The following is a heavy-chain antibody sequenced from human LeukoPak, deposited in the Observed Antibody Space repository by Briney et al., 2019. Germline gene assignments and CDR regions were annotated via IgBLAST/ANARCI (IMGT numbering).Heavy chain of an antibody. D-gene: IGHD6-19*01. V-gene: IGHV3-20*04. J-gene: IGHJ4*02. Sequence: GGSLRLSCAASGFTFDDYGMSWVRQAPGKGLEWVSGINWNGGSTGYADSVKGRFTISRDNAKNSLYLQMNSLRAEDTALYYCARADSSGWTGYFDYWGQGTLVTVSS. CDR3: ARADSSGWTGYFDY. CDR2: INWNGGST. CDR1: GFTFDDYG.